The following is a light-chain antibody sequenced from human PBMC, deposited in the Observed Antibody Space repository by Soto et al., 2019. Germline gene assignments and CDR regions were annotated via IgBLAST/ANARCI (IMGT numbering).Light chain of an antibody. V-gene: IGLV2-14*01. Sequence: QSALTQPASVSGSPGQSITISCTGTSSDVGGYNYVSWYQLHPGNAPKLMIYDVSNRPSGVSNRFSGSKSGNTASLTISGLQAEDEADYYCSSYSSSSILVFGGGTKLTVL. CDR1: SSDVGGYNY. CDR2: DVS. J-gene: IGLJ2*01. CDR3: SSYSSSSILV.